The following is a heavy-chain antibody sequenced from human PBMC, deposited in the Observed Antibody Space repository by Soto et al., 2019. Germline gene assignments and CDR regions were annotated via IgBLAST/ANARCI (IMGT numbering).Heavy chain of an antibody. CDR1: GGTFSSYA. D-gene: IGHD5-18*01. CDR3: ARAHKPDIQLWLDY. CDR2: IIPILGTA. J-gene: IGHJ4*02. V-gene: IGHV1-69*13. Sequence: SVKVSCKASGGTFSSYAISWVRQAPGQGLEWMGGIIPILGTANYAQKFQGRVTITADESTSTAYMELSSLRSEDTAVYYCARAHKPDIQLWLDYWGQGTLVTVSS.